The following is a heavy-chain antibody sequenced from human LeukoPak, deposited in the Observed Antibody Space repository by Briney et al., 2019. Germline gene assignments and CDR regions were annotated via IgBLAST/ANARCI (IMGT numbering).Heavy chain of an antibody. D-gene: IGHD3-22*01. CDR2: IYSGGNT. Sequence: GGSLRLSCAASGFTVSSNYMSWVRQAPGKGLEWVPVIYSGGNTYYADSVKGRFTISRDNSKNTLYLQMNSLRADDTAVYYCAREMVGSGYAFDIWGQGTMVTVSS. V-gene: IGHV3-53*01. CDR1: GFTVSSNY. J-gene: IGHJ3*02. CDR3: AREMVGSGYAFDI.